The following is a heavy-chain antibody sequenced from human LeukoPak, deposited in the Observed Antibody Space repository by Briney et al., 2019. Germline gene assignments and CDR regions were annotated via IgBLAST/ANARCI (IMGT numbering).Heavy chain of an antibody. D-gene: IGHD3-10*01. CDR2: ISSSSSYI. V-gene: IGHV3-21*01. J-gene: IGHJ6*03. CDR1: GFTFSSYE. Sequence: GGSLRLSCAASGFTFSSYEMNWVRQAPGKGLEWVSSISSSSSYIYYADSVKGRFTISRDNAKNSLYLQMNSLRAEDTAVYYCARGYGSGSYWHYYYYMDVWGKGTTVTVSS. CDR3: ARGYGSGSYWHYYYYMDV.